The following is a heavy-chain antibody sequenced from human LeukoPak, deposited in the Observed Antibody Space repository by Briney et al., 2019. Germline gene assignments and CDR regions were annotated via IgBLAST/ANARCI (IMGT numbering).Heavy chain of an antibody. CDR2: IYSSGST. CDR1: GGSITSSSYY. CDR3: ARAPSVYCSGGNCYPGHFDY. V-gene: IGHV4-39*07. Sequence: SETLSLTCTVPGGSITSSSYYWGWIRQPPGKCLEWIGSIYSSGSTYYNPSLKSRVTISVDTSKNQFSLKLTSVTAADTAVYYCARAPSVYCSGGNCYPGHFDYWGQGTLVTVSS. J-gene: IGHJ4*02. D-gene: IGHD2-15*01.